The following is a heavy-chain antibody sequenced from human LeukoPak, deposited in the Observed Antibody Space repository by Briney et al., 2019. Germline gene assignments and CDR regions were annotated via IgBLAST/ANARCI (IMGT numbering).Heavy chain of an antibody. J-gene: IGHJ4*02. V-gene: IGHV4-4*09. CDR3: ASPRSGYRYTFDY. CDR2: ISTSGST. Sequence: SETLSLTCAVSAASISNYYWSWIRQAPGKGLEWIGYISTSGSTNYNPSPKSRVSISLDTSKNRFSLNLNFVTAADTAVYYCASPRSGYRYTFDYWGQGALVTVSS. D-gene: IGHD3-22*01. CDR1: AASISNYY.